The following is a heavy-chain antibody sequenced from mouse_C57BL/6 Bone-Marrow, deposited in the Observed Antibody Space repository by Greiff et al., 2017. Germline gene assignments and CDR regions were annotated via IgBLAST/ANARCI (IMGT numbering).Heavy chain of an antibody. CDR2: IHPGSGST. Sequence: QVQLQQPGAELVKPGASVKMSCKASGYTFTSYWITWVKQRPGQGLEWIGDIHPGSGSTNYNEKFKSKATLTVDTSSSTAYMPLSSLTSEDSEVYDCAKSRNSCNDYYAMDYWGQGTSVTVSS. V-gene: IGHV1-55*01. CDR3: AKSRNSCNDYYAMDY. CDR1: GYTFTSYW. J-gene: IGHJ4*01. D-gene: IGHD2-12*01.